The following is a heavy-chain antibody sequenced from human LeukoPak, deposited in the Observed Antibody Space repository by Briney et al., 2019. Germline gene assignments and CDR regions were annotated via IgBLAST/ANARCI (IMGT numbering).Heavy chain of an antibody. CDR2: INPIGGTT. D-gene: IGHD6-13*01. CDR1: GYTFANFY. CDR3: ARGLGWQQLVRKSDWTDP. V-gene: IGHV1-46*01. Sequence: ASVKVSCKASGYTFANFYIHWVRQAPGHGLEWMGMINPIGGTTTYAQKFQDRVTMTRDLSTTTVYMDLSSLRSDDTAVYYCARGLGWQQLVRKSDWTDPWGQGTLVTVSS. J-gene: IGHJ5*02.